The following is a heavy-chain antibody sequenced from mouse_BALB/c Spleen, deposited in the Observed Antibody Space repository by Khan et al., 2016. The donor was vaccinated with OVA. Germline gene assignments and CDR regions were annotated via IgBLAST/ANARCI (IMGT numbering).Heavy chain of an antibody. CDR1: GYSITSGYN. D-gene: IGHD1-1*01. Sequence: EVQLQESGPGLVKPSQSLSLTCSVTGYSITSGYNWNWIRQFPGNKLEWMGYISYDGSNNYNPSLKNRISITRDTSKNQFFLKLNSVTTEDTATYYCARDYVGNGYFDYWGQGTTLTVSS. V-gene: IGHV3-6*02. J-gene: IGHJ2*01. CDR2: ISYDGSN. CDR3: ARDYVGNGYFDY.